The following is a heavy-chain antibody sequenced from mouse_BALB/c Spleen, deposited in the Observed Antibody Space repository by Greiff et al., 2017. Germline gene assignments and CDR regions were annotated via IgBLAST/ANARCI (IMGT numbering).Heavy chain of an antibody. V-gene: IGHV1S29*02. CDR2: IYPYNGGT. Sequence: VQLQQSGPELVKPGASVKISCKASGYTFTDYNMHWVKQSHGKSLEWIGYIYPYNGGTGYNQKFKSKATLTVDNSSSTAYMELRSLTSEDSAVYYCARVYDYDAAWFAYWGQGTLVTVSA. J-gene: IGHJ3*01. CDR3: ARVYDYDAAWFAY. D-gene: IGHD2-4*01. CDR1: GYTFTDYN.